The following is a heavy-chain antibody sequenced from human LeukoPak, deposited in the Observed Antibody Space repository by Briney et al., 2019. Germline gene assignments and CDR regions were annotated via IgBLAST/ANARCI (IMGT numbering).Heavy chain of an antibody. CDR1: GFTFSNAW. J-gene: IGHJ6*03. CDR3: TTVVRITMVRGVISYYYYYMDV. CDR2: IKSKTDGGTT. V-gene: IGHV3-15*01. Sequence: GGSLRLSCAASGFTFSNAWMSWVRHAPGKGLEWVGRIKSKTDGGTTDYAAPVKGRFTISRDDSRNTLYLQMNSLKTEDTAVYYCTTVVRITMVRGVISYYYYYMDVWGKGTTVTVSS. D-gene: IGHD3-10*01.